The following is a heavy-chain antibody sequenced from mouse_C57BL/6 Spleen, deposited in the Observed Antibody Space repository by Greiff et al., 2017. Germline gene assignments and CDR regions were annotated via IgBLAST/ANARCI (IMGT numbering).Heavy chain of an antibody. V-gene: IGHV1-15*01. D-gene: IGHD1-1*01. CDR3: TRGLLLGDYAMDY. CDR2: IDPETGGT. CDR1: GYTFTDYE. Sequence: QVQLQQSGAELVRPRASVTLSCKASGYTFTDYEMHWVKQTPVHGLAWIGAIDPETGGTAYNHKFKGKAILTADKSSSTAYMELRSLTSEDSSVYYCTRGLLLGDYAMDYWGQGTSVTVSS. J-gene: IGHJ4*01.